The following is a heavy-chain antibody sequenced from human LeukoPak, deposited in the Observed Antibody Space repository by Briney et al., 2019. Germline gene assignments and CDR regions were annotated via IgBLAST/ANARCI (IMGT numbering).Heavy chain of an antibody. CDR1: SGSISSGGYS. J-gene: IGHJ3*02. V-gene: IGHV4-30-2*01. D-gene: IGHD5-24*01. CDR3: ALKDGYNYAAFDI. CDR2: IYHSGST. Sequence: SETLSLTCAVSSGSISSGGYSWSWIRQPPGKGLEWIGYIYHSGSTYYNPSLKSRVTISVDRSTNQFSLKLSSVTAADTAVYYCALKDGYNYAAFDIWGQGTMVTVSS.